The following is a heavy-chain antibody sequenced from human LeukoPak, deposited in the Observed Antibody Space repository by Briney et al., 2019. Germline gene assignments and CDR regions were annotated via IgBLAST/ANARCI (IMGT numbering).Heavy chain of an antibody. V-gene: IGHV3-74*01. CDR3: AKHPGDFTGIVNYYYMDV. CDR2: INGDGSTT. J-gene: IGHJ6*03. CDR1: GFTFSSYW. Sequence: GGSLRLSCAASGFTFSSYWMHWVRQAPGKGLVWVPRINGDGSTTTYADSVKGRFTISRDNTKNTLFLQMNSLRAEDTAVYYCAKHPGDFTGIVNYYYMDVWGKGTTVTVSS. D-gene: IGHD1-26*01.